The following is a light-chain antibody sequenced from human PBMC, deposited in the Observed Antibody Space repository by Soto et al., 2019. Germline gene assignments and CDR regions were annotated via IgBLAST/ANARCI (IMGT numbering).Light chain of an antibody. CDR3: AAWDDSLSGVV. Sequence: QSLLTQPPSASGTPGQRVTISCSGSSSNIGSNYVYWYQQLPGTAPKLLIYRNNQRPSGVPDRFSGSKSGTSASLAISGLRSEDEAKYYCAAWDDSLSGVVFGGGTKLTVL. V-gene: IGLV1-47*01. CDR1: SSNIGSNY. CDR2: RNN. J-gene: IGLJ3*02.